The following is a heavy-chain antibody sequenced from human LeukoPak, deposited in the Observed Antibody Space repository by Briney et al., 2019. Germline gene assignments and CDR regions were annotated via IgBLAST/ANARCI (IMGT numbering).Heavy chain of an antibody. CDR1: GFTFSSYW. Sequence: GGSLRLSCAASGFTFSSYWMHWVRQAPGKGLVWVSRINSDGSSTSYADSVKGRFTISRDNAKNTLYLQMNSLRAEDTAVYYCAREGDSGYDFRYWGQGTLVTVSS. CDR3: AREGDSGYDFRY. J-gene: IGHJ4*02. D-gene: IGHD5-12*01. CDR2: INSDGSST. V-gene: IGHV3-74*01.